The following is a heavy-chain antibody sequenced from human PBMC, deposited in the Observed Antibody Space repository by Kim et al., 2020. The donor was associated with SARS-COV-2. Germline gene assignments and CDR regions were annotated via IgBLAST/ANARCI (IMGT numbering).Heavy chain of an antibody. CDR3: AKDAILEWAPNDAFDI. J-gene: IGHJ3*02. Sequence: GGSLRLSCVASGFIFSSYGMSWVRQAPGKGLEWVAGISGSGDSTYYAGSVKGRFTISRDNSKNTVDLQMNSLRVEDTAVYYCAKDAILEWAPNDAFDIWG. CDR1: GFIFSSYG. CDR2: ISGSGDST. D-gene: IGHD3-3*01. V-gene: IGHV3-23*01.